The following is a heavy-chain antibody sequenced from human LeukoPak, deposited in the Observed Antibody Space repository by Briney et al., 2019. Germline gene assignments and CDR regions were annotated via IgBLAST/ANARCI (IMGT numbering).Heavy chain of an antibody. CDR1: GYTFTSYD. CDR2: MNPNSGNT. J-gene: IGHJ3*02. CDR3: ARGPEAYCGGGSCYSGGDDAFDI. V-gene: IGHV1-8*03. D-gene: IGHD2-15*01. Sequence: ASVKVSCKASGYTFTSYDINWVRQATGQGLEWMGWMNPNSGNTGYAQKFQGRVTITRNTSISTAYMELSSLRSEDTAVYYCARGPEAYCGGGSCYSGGDDAFDIWGQGTMVTVSS.